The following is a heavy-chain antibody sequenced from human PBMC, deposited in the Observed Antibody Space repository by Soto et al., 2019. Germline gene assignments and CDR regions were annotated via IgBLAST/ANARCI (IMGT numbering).Heavy chain of an antibody. CDR2: IYHSGST. V-gene: IGHV4-30-2*01. D-gene: IGHD3-22*01. J-gene: IGHJ4*02. Sequence: SETLSLTCAVSGGSISSGGYSWSWIRQPPGKGLEWIGYIYHSGSTYYNPSLKGRVTISVDRSKNQFSLKLSSVTAADTAVYYCAREGYYDSSGYVIDYWGQGTLVTVSS. CDR3: AREGYYDSSGYVIDY. CDR1: GGSISSGGYS.